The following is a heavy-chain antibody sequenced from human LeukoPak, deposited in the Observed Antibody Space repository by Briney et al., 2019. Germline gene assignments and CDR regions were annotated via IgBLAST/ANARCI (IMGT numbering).Heavy chain of an antibody. D-gene: IGHD3-16*01. CDR3: ARGGGLDV. CDR2: INHNGNVN. Sequence: GGSLRLSCAASGFTVSSNHMSWARQAPGKGLEWVASINHNGNVNYYVDSVKGRFTISRDNAKNSLYLQMSNLRAEDTAVYFCARGGGLDVWGQGATVTVSS. CDR1: GFTVSSNH. V-gene: IGHV3-7*03. J-gene: IGHJ6*02.